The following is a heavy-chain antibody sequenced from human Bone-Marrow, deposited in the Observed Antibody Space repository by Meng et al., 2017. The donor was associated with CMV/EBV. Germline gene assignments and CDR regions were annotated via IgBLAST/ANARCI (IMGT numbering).Heavy chain of an antibody. CDR3: ARRAKTAMVTGNFDY. Sequence: GGSLRLSCKGSGYSFTSYWIGWVRQMPGKGLEWMGIIYPGDSDTRYSPSFQGQVTISADKSISTAYLQWSSLKASDTAMYYCARRAKTAMVTGNFDYWGQATLATVSS. V-gene: IGHV5-51*01. D-gene: IGHD5-18*01. CDR1: GYSFTSYW. J-gene: IGHJ4*02. CDR2: IYPGDSDT.